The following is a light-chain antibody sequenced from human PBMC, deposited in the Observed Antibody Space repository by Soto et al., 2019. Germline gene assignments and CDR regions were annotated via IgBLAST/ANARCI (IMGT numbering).Light chain of an antibody. CDR3: QQNYDVPYT. CDR1: PSIGSY. CDR2: AVD. Sequence: QLTQSPSLLSASVGDRVTITCRASPSIGSYLNWYQHKPGEAPKLLIFAVDTLKSGVPSRFSGSGFNKDFSLTVTSLQPEDFETYYCQQNYDVPYTFGQGTRVEIK. V-gene: IGKV1-39*01. J-gene: IGKJ2*01.